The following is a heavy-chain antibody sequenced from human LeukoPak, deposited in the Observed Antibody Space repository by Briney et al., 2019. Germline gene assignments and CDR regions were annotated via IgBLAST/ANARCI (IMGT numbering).Heavy chain of an antibody. CDR3: SRRNSPYDAFDI. Sequence: PSETLSLTCTVSGGSIIASDWWTWVRQAPGKGLEWVGEVFHTGSRNYSPSLKGRITISIDKYKSQFYLQLNSVTAADAAVYFCSRRNSPYDAFDIWGPGRLIAVSS. CDR2: VFHTGSR. V-gene: IGHV4-4*02. CDR1: GGSIIASDW. J-gene: IGHJ3*02.